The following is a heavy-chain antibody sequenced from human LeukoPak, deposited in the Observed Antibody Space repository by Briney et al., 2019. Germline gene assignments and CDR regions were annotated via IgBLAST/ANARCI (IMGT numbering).Heavy chain of an antibody. CDR2: IRYVGSDK. Sequence: KPGESLRLSCAASGFTFSSYSMNWVRQAPGKGLEWVAVIRYVGSDKYYADSVKGRFTISRDNSHNTMYLQMNSLRVEDTAVYYCARENDYALDYWGQGTLVTVSS. CDR1: GFTFSSYS. V-gene: IGHV3-33*08. J-gene: IGHJ4*02. CDR3: ARENDYALDY. D-gene: IGHD4-17*01.